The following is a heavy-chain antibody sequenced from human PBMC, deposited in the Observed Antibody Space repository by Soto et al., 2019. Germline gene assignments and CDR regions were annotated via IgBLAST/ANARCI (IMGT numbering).Heavy chain of an antibody. J-gene: IGHJ4*02. CDR2: MNPNSGNT. CDR1: GYTFTSYD. CDR3: AKSPVSVTCISDYKFDS. V-gene: IGHV1-8*01. Sequence: GSVEVSCTASGYTFTSYDINWVRQATGQGLEWMGWMNPNSGNTGYAQKFQGRVTMTRNTSISTAYMELSSLRAEDTAVYYCAKSPVSVTCISDYKFDSWAQGNLVTVSS. D-gene: IGHD4-17*01.